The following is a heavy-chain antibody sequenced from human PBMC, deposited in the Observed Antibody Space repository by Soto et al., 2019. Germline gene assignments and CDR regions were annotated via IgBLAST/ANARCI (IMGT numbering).Heavy chain of an antibody. Sequence: QVQLVQSGAEVKKPGSSVKVSCKASGGTFSSYAISWVRQAPGQGLEWMGGIIPIFGTANYAQKFQGRVTITADESTSTAYMELSSLRSEDTAVYYCARSITGPVSYYYGMDVRCQGTTVTVYS. D-gene: IGHD1-20*01. CDR2: IIPIFGTA. V-gene: IGHV1-69*12. J-gene: IGHJ6*02. CDR3: ARSITGPVSYYYGMDV. CDR1: GGTFSSYA.